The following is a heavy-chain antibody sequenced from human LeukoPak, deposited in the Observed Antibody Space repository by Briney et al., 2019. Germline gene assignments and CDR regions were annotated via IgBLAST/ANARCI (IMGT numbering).Heavy chain of an antibody. V-gene: IGHV3-30-3*01. CDR2: ISYDGSNK. CDR3: ARGDLVYTYYDSSGYSD. J-gene: IGHJ4*02. CDR1: GFTFSSYA. D-gene: IGHD3-22*01. Sequence: PGGSLRLSCAASGFTFSSYAMHWVRQAPGKGLEWEAVISYDGSNKYHADSVKGRFTISRDNSKNTLYLQMNSLRAEDTAVYYCARGDLVYTYYDSSGYSDWGQGTLVTVSS.